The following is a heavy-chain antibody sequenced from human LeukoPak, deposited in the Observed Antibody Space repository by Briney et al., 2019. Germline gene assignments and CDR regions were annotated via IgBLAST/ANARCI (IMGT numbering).Heavy chain of an antibody. CDR3: ARDSMVRGGLDY. CDR2: ISSGSSTI. V-gene: IGHV3-48*01. CDR1: GFTFSSYS. Sequence: GGSLRLSCAASGFTFSSYSMNWVRQAPGKGLEWVSYISSGSSTIYYADSVKGRFTISRDNAKNSLYLQMNSLRAEDTAVCYCARDSMVRGGLDYWGRGTLVTVSS. J-gene: IGHJ4*02. D-gene: IGHD3-10*01.